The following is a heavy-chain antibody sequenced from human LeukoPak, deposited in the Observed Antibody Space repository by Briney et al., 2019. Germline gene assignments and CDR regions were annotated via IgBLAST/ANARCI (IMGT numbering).Heavy chain of an antibody. CDR2: IIPIFGTA. CDR1: GGTFSSYA. J-gene: IGHJ6*02. Sequence: ASVKVSCKASGGTFSSYAISWVRQAPGQGLGWMGGIIPIFGTANYAQKFQGRVTITADESTSTAYMELSSLRSEDTAVYYCAREIAVAGIGYGMDVWGQGTTVTVSS. V-gene: IGHV1-69*13. D-gene: IGHD6-19*01. CDR3: AREIAVAGIGYGMDV.